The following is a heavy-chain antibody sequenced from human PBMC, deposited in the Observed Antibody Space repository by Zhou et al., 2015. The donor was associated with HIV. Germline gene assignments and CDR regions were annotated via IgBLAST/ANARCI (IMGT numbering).Heavy chain of an antibody. V-gene: IGHV1-2*06. CDR1: GYSFSGYY. CDR3: ARGHLGYCSEGKCYIHAFDF. CDR2: INPNSGGT. D-gene: IGHD2-15*01. Sequence: HVQLVQSGAEVKKPGASVKVSCKASGYSFSGYYIHWVRQAPGQGLEWMGRINPNSGGTNYAQKFQGRVTMTRDTSLGTAYMELSRLRPDDTAVYYCARGHLGYCSEGKCYIHAFDFWGQGTLVTVTS. J-gene: IGHJ3*01.